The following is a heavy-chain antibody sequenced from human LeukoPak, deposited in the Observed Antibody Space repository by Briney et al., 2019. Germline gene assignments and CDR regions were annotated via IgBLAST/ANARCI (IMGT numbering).Heavy chain of an antibody. CDR2: FDPEDGET. CDR3: ATKARYSGSFYEPFFDY. CDR1: GYTFTSYY. Sequence: VASVKVSCKASGYTFTSYYMHWVRQAAGHGLEWMGGFDPEDGETIYAQKFQGRVTMTEDTSTDTAYMELSSLRSEDTAVYYCATKARYSGSFYEPFFDYWGQGTLVTVSS. V-gene: IGHV1-24*01. J-gene: IGHJ4*02. D-gene: IGHD1-26*01.